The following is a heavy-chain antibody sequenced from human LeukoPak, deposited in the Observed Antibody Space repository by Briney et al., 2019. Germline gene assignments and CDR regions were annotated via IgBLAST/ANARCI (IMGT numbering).Heavy chain of an antibody. CDR2: TYYRSNFYN. Sequence: SQTLSLTCALSGDTFSSNSAAWNWIRQSPSRGLEWLGRTYYRSNFYNDYAVSVKSRITINPDTSTNQFSLQLNSVTPEDTDVYYCARDPAKSGWYLIGAFDIWGQGTMVTVSS. CDR3: ARDPAKSGWYLIGAFDI. CDR1: GDTFSSNSAA. V-gene: IGHV6-1*01. J-gene: IGHJ3*02. D-gene: IGHD6-19*01.